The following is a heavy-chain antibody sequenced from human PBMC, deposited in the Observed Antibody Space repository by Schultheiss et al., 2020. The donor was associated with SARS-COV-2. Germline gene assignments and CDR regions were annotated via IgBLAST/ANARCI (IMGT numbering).Heavy chain of an antibody. Sequence: GGSLRLSCAASGFTFSSYGMHWVRQAPGKGLEWVANIKQDGSEKYYVDSVKGRFTISRDNAKNSLYLQMNSLRAEDTAVYYCARGDSSGRFSLSGYFYYGMDFWGQGTTVTVAS. CDR2: IKQDGSEK. D-gene: IGHD6-19*01. CDR3: ARGDSSGRFSLSGYFYYGMDF. CDR1: GFTFSSYG. V-gene: IGHV3-7*03. J-gene: IGHJ6*02.